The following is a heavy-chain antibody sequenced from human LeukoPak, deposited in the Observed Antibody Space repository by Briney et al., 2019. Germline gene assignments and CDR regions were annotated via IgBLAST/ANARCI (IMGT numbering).Heavy chain of an antibody. Sequence: SGGSLRLSCAAFGFTFSSYGMHWVRQAPGKGLEWVAVISYDGSNKYYADSVKGRFTISRDNSKNTLYLQMNSLRAEDTAVYYCARDGDSSGYLGYWGQGTLVTVSS. CDR2: ISYDGSNK. D-gene: IGHD3-22*01. CDR3: ARDGDSSGYLGY. CDR1: GFTFSSYG. V-gene: IGHV3-30*03. J-gene: IGHJ4*02.